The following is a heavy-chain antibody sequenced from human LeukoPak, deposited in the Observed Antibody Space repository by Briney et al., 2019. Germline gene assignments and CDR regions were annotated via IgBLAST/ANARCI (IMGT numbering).Heavy chain of an antibody. V-gene: IGHV3-23*01. Sequence: GGSLRLSCTASEFTFSSYAMTWVRQAPGKGLEWVSAISGSGGTTYYADSVKGWFTISRDNSKNTLYLQMNSLRAEDTAVYYCAKDRDDSSGYPYDAFDIWGQGTMVTVSS. CDR1: EFTFSSYA. D-gene: IGHD3-22*01. J-gene: IGHJ3*02. CDR2: ISGSGGTT. CDR3: AKDRDDSSGYPYDAFDI.